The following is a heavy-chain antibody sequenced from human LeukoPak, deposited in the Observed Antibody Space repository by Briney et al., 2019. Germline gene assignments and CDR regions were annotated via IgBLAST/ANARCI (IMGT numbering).Heavy chain of an antibody. J-gene: IGHJ6*02. D-gene: IGHD1-26*01. V-gene: IGHV3-11*01. CDR1: GFTFSDYY. Sequence: GGSLSLSCEASGFTFSDYYMSWLRQAPGKGLEWVSYISSSGSTIYYADSVKGRFTISRDNDKNSLYLQMNSLRAEDTAVYYCASVVGWYDYYYGMDVWGQGTTVTVSS. CDR2: ISSSGSTI. CDR3: ASVVGWYDYYYGMDV.